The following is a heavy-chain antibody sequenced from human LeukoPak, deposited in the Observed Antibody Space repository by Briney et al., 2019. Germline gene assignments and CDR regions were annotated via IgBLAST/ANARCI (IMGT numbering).Heavy chain of an antibody. CDR1: GGSISCYY. J-gene: IGHJ3*02. Sequence: SETLSLTCTVSGGSISCYYWSWIRQPPGKGLEWIGYIYNSGSTNYNLSLKSRVTISVDTSKNQFSLKLNSVTAADTAVYYCARSRYASAWYAFDIWGQGTMVTVSS. CDR3: ARSRYASAWYAFDI. V-gene: IGHV4-59*08. D-gene: IGHD6-19*01. CDR2: IYNSGST.